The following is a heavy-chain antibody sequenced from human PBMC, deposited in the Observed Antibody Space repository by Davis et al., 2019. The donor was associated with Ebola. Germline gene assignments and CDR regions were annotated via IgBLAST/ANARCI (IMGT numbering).Heavy chain of an antibody. CDR3: ARDEFDF. Sequence: ASVKVSCKASGYTFTSYAMHWVRQAPGQRLEWMGWINTGTGNTEYSQKFQGRVTITRDTSASTAYMEVSSLTSEDMAVYYCARDEFDFWGQGTLVTVSS. CDR1: GYTFTSYA. J-gene: IGHJ4*02. CDR2: INTGTGNT. V-gene: IGHV1-3*04.